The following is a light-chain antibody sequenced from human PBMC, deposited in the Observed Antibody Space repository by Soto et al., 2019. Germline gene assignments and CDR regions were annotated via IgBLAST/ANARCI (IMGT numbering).Light chain of an antibody. V-gene: IGLV2-14*01. CDR3: ASYTGSTTRWV. CDR1: ASDIGSYDY. CDR2: EVT. Sequence: QSALTQPASVSGSPGQSITVSCTGTASDIGSYDYVSWYQHHPGEAPKLLIYEVTNRPSGVSNRFSGSKSDYTASLTISGLQAEDEGHYYCASYTGSTTRWVFGGGTKLTVL. J-gene: IGLJ3*02.